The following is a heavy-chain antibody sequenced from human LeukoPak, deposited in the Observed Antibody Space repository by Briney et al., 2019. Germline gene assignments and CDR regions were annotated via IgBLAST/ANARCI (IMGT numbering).Heavy chain of an antibody. J-gene: IGHJ4*02. D-gene: IGHD5-18*01. CDR3: ARHPSGYSYGYDY. CDR1: GYSFTSYW. CDR2: IYPGDSDT. Sequence: GESLKISCKGSGYSFTSYWIGWVRQMPGKGLEWMGIIYPGDSDTRYSPSFQGQVTISADKSISTAYLQWRSLKASDTAMYYCARHPSGYSYGYDYWGQGTLVTVSS. V-gene: IGHV5-51*01.